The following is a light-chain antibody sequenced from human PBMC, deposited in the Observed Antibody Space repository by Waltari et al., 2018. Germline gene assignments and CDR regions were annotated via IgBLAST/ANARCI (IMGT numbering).Light chain of an antibody. CDR1: QDPMYDDGKTY. Sequence: DVAMTQTPLSLSVTPGQPASFPCKSSQDPMYDDGKTYLFWYLQKPGQSPQPLMYDVSSRFSGVPERFSGSGSGTDFTLTISRVEPEDVGVYYCMQAINLYTFGQGTKLEI. J-gene: IGKJ2*01. CDR3: MQAINLYT. V-gene: IGKV2-29*02. CDR2: DVS.